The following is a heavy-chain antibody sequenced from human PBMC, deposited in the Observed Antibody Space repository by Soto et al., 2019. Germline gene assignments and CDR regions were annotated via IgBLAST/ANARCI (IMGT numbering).Heavy chain of an antibody. V-gene: IGHV3-30*18. Sequence: QVQLVESGGGVVQPGRSLRLSCAASGFTFSGYGMHWVRQAPGKGLEWVAVISYEGSNKYYADSVKGRLTISRDNSQNTLYLQMNSLRAEDTAVYYCAKGDYGGNSHTFDIWGQGTMVTVSS. CDR1: GFTFSGYG. CDR3: AKGDYGGNSHTFDI. CDR2: ISYEGSNK. J-gene: IGHJ3*02. D-gene: IGHD4-17*01.